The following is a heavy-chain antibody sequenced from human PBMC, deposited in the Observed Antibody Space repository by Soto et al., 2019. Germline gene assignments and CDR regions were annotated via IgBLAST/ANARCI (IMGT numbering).Heavy chain of an antibody. V-gene: IGHV3-33*01. D-gene: IGHD6-13*01. CDR3: ARDRSTGAADYCFDY. J-gene: IGHJ4*02. CDR2: IGFAGNNK. CDR1: GFPFDSYG. Sequence: GGSLRLSCVASGFPFDSYGIHWVRRAPGKGLEWVATIGFAGNNKYYADSVKGRFTISRDNSKNTLYLHINSLKVDDTAMYYCARDRSTGAADYCFDYWGQGTLVTVSS.